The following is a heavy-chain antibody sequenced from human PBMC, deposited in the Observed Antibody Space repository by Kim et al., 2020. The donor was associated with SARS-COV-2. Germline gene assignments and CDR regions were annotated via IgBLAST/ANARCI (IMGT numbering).Heavy chain of an antibody. J-gene: IGHJ4*02. Sequence: GWSLRLSCAASGFTFSSYSMNWVRQAPGKGLEWVSSISSSSSYIYYADSVKGRFTISRDNAKNSLYLQMNSLRAEDTAVYYCARTRDSGWSSFDYWGQGTLVTVSS. V-gene: IGHV3-21*01. D-gene: IGHD6-19*01. CDR1: GFTFSSYS. CDR3: ARTRDSGWSSFDY. CDR2: ISSSSSYI.